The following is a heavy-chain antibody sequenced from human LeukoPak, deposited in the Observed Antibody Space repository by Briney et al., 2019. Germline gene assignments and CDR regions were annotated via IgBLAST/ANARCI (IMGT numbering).Heavy chain of an antibody. V-gene: IGHV3-53*01. CDR2: IYSGGST. J-gene: IGHJ4*02. Sequence: PGGSLRLSCAASGFTVSSNYMSWVRQAPGKGLEWVSVIYSGGSTYYADSVKGRFTTSRDDAKNTLYLQMNSLRAEDTAVYYCARETEYYGSGSYYIGYWGQGTLVTVSS. CDR3: ARETEYYGSGSYYIGY. CDR1: GFTVSSNY. D-gene: IGHD3-10*01.